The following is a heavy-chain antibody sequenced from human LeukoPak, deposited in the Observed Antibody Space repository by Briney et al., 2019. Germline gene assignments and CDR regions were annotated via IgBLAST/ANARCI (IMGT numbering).Heavy chain of an antibody. V-gene: IGHV1-46*01. Sequence: EASVKVSCKASGYIFTTYKMHWVRQAPGRGLEWMGIINPSGAGTRNAQRFQGRVTMTRDTSTSTVYMELNSLTSEDTAVYYCAKDGGSYSTDYWGQGTLVTVSS. CDR1: GYIFTTYK. D-gene: IGHD1-26*01. J-gene: IGHJ4*02. CDR2: INPSGAGT. CDR3: AKDGGSYSTDY.